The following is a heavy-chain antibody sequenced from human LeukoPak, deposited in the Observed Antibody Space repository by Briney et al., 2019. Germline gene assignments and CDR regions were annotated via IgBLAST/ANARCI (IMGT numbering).Heavy chain of an antibody. J-gene: IGHJ4*02. D-gene: IGHD6-13*01. CDR3: ARGAYSSSWTVFDY. CDR1: GFTFSSYA. V-gene: IGHV3-64*01. Sequence: GGSLRLSCAASGFTFSSYAMHWVRQAPGKGLEYVAAISSNGGSTYYANSVKGRFTISRDNSKNTLYLQMGSLRAEDMAVYYCARGAYSSSWTVFDYWGQGTLVTVSS. CDR2: ISSNGGST.